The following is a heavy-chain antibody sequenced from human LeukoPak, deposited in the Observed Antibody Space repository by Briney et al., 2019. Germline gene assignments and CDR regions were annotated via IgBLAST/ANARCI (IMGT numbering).Heavy chain of an antibody. CDR2: IYYSGST. Sequence: SETLSLTCTVSGGSISSSSYYWGWIRQPPGKGLEWIGSIYYSGSTYYNPSLKSRVTISVDTSKNQFSLKLSSVTAADTAVYYCAISRGFYYYYYMGVWGKGTTVTVSS. D-gene: IGHD3-16*01. J-gene: IGHJ6*03. CDR1: GGSISSSSYY. V-gene: IGHV4-39*01. CDR3: AISRGFYYYYYMGV.